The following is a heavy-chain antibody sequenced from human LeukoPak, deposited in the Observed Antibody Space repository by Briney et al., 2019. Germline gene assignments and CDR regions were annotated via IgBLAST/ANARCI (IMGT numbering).Heavy chain of an antibody. V-gene: IGHV4-4*02. CDR3: ARVSSGSYYFDY. CDR2: IYHSGSA. Sequence: SETLSLTCAVSGGSISSSNWWSWVRQPPGKGLEWIGEIYHSGSANYNPSLKSRVTISVDKSKNQFSLKLTSVTDADTAVYYCARVSSGSYYFDYWGQGTLVTVSS. D-gene: IGHD1-26*01. J-gene: IGHJ4*02. CDR1: GGSISSSNW.